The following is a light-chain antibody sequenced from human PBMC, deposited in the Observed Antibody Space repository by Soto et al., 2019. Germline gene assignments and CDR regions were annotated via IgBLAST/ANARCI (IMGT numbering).Light chain of an antibody. V-gene: IGKV3-20*01. CDR3: QQFSSYPPT. Sequence: EIVLTQSPVTLSLSPGERATLSCRASQSVYSSFLAWYQHKPGQAPRLLIYGASSRATGIPDRFSGSGSGTDFTLTISRLEPEDFAVYYCQQFSSYPPTFGGGTKVDIK. CDR1: QSVYSSF. J-gene: IGKJ4*01. CDR2: GAS.